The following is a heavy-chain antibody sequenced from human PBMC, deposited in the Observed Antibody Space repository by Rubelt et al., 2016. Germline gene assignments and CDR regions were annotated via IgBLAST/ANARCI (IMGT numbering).Heavy chain of an antibody. D-gene: IGHD3-3*01. V-gene: IGHV4-34*01. Sequence: SWIRQPPGKGLEWIGEINHSGSTNYNPSLKSRVTISVDTSKNQFSLKLSSVTAADTAVYYCARGVVGDYDFWSGYYTRIWYDPWGQGTLVTVSS. J-gene: IGHJ5*02. CDR3: ARGVVGDYDFWSGYYTRIWYDP. CDR2: INHSGST.